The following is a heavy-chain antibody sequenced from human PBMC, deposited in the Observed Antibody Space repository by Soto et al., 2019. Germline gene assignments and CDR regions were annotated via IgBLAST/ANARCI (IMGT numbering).Heavy chain of an antibody. J-gene: IGHJ5*02. Sequence: QVQLQESGPGLVKPSQTLSLTCTVSGGSISSGGYYWSWIRQHPGKGLEWIGYIYYSGSTYYNPSLKSRVTISVDTPKNQFSLKLSSVTAADTAVYYCARGFTDHGSILNWFDPWGQGTLVTVSS. CDR1: GGSISSGGYY. CDR3: ARGFTDHGSILNWFDP. V-gene: IGHV4-31*03. CDR2: IYYSGST. D-gene: IGHD4-17*01.